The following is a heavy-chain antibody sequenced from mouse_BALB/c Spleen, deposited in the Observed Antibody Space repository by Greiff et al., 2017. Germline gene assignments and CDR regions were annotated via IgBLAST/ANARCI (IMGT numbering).Heavy chain of an antibody. D-gene: IGHD2-2*01. J-gene: IGHJ2*01. CDR1: GYSFTGYF. CDR2: INPYNGDT. CDR3: ARYGYFFDY. Sequence: EVMLVESGPELVKPGASVKISCKASGYSFTGYFMNWVMQSHGKSLEWIGRINPYNGDTFYNQKFKGKATLTVDKSSSTAHMELRSLASEDSAVYYCARYGYFFDYWGQGTTLTVSS. V-gene: IGHV1-20*02.